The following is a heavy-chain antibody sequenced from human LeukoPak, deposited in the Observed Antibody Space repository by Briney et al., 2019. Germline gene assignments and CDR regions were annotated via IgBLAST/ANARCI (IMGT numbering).Heavy chain of an antibody. J-gene: IGHJ2*01. CDR3: ARGGLQQWLDARGYFDL. D-gene: IGHD6-19*01. Sequence: SETLSLTCTVSGGSISSYYWNWIRQPPGKGLEWIGYIYYSGITNHNPSLESRVTISVDTSKNQFSLKLSSVTAADTAVYYCARGGLQQWLDARGYFDLWGRGTLVTVSS. V-gene: IGHV4-59*01. CDR1: GGSISSYY. CDR2: IYYSGIT.